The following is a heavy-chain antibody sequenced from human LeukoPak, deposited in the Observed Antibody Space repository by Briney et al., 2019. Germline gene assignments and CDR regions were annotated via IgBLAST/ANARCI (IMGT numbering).Heavy chain of an antibody. D-gene: IGHD3-22*01. CDR3: AKDRLSVYYYDSSGYYYFDY. V-gene: IGHV3-23*01. J-gene: IGHJ4*02. Sequence: GGSLRLSCTASGFTFSNSDMNWVRQAPGKGLEWVSCIRGSGYNPEYTDSVKGRFTISRDNSKNTLYLQMNSLRAEDTAVYYCAKDRLSVYYYDSSGYYYFDYWGQGTLVTVSP. CDR1: GFTFSNSD. CDR2: IRGSGYNP.